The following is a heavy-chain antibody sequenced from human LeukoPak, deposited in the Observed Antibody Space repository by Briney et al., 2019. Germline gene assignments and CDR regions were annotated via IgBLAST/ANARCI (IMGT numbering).Heavy chain of an antibody. V-gene: IGHV1-18*01. CDR3: ARDISWESYYGEGGFDY. J-gene: IGHJ4*02. Sequence: GASVKVSCKASGYTFTSYGIRWVRQAPGQGLEWMGWISAYNGNTNYAQKLQGRVTMTTDTSTSTAYMELRSLRSDDTAVYYCARDISWESYYGEGGFDYWGQGTLVTVSS. D-gene: IGHD1-26*01. CDR1: GYTFTSYG. CDR2: ISAYNGNT.